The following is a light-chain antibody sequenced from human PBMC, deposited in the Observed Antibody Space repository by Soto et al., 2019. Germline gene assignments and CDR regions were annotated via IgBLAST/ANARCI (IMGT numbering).Light chain of an antibody. V-gene: IGLV2-14*01. CDR2: EVS. CDR1: SSDVGAYNY. CDR3: SAFATSRAYV. Sequence: QSVLTQPASVSGSPGQSITISCTGTSSDVGAYNYVSWYQQQSGKAPKLLIHEVSSRPAGVSDRFSGFKSGNTASLTISGLQAEDEADYYCSAFATSRAYVFGIGTKVTVL. J-gene: IGLJ1*01.